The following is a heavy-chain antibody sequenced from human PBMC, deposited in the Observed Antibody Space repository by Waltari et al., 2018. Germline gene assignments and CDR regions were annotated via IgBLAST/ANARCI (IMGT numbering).Heavy chain of an antibody. V-gene: IGHV1-69*08. CDR2: IIPILCQG. CDR1: GGTFSSYT. CDR3: ARDSRAVAGTGAFEI. Sequence: QVQLVQSGAEVKKPGSSVKVSCKASGGTFSSYTISWVRQAPGQGLEWMGRIIPILCQGNYEHKFQGRVTIIADESTSTAYMELSSLRSEDTAVYYWARDSRAVAGTGAFEIWGQGTMVIVSS. J-gene: IGHJ3*02. D-gene: IGHD6-19*01.